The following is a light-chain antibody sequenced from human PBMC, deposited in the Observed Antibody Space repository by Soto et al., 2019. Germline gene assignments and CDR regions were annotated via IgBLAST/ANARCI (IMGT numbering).Light chain of an antibody. J-gene: IGLJ2*01. Sequence: QSVLTQPASVSGSPGQSITISCTGTSSDVGAYNYVSWYQQHPGKAPKLMNSEVSNRPSGVSNRFSGSKSGNTASLTISGLQAEDEGDYYCSSYTSTTTLVVFGGGTKVTVL. CDR3: SSYTSTTTLVV. CDR1: SSDVGAYNY. V-gene: IGLV2-14*01. CDR2: EVS.